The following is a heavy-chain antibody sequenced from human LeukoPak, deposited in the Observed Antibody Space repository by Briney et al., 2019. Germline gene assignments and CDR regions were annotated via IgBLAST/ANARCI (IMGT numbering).Heavy chain of an antibody. CDR3: AKDKSVAVAGTEANYYYYYMDV. Sequence: SGGSLRLSCAASGFTFSSHSMSSVRQGPGKGLEWSAAIRGSGGGTSHVDSGKDPLPTSTDNSKNTHYLQINSQRDEDTAVYYCAKDKSVAVAGTEANYYYYYMDVWGKGTTVTVSS. CDR1: GFTFSSHS. J-gene: IGHJ6*03. CDR2: IRGSGGGT. D-gene: IGHD6-19*01. V-gene: IGHV3-23*01.